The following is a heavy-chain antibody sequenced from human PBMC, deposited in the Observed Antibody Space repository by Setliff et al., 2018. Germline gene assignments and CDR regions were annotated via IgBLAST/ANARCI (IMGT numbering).Heavy chain of an antibody. V-gene: IGHV4-38-2*01. CDR1: GYSISSGYY. CDR2: IYYSGST. J-gene: IGHJ5*02. CDR3: ARGRGLEWLPESWFDP. Sequence: SETLSLTCAVSGYSISSGYYWGWIRQPPGKGLEWIGSIYYSGSTYYNPSLKSRVTISVDTSKNQFSLKLSSVTAADTAVYYWARGRGLEWLPESWFDPWGQGTLVTVSS. D-gene: IGHD3-3*01.